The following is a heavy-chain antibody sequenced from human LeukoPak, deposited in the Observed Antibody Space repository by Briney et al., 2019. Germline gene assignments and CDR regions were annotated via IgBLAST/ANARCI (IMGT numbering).Heavy chain of an antibody. CDR1: GYTFIGYY. Sequence: GASVKVSCKASGYTFIGYYMHWVRQATGQGLEWMGWINPNSGGTNYAQRFQGRATMTRDTSISTAYMELSRLRSDDTAVYYCTRIRRVGATLNAFDIWGQGTMVTVSS. V-gene: IGHV1-2*02. J-gene: IGHJ3*02. CDR3: TRIRRVGATLNAFDI. D-gene: IGHD1-26*01. CDR2: INPNSGGT.